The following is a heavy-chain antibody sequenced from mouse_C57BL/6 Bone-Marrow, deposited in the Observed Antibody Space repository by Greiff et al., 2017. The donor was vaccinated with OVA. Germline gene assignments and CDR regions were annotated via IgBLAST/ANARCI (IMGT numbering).Heavy chain of an antibody. Sequence: VQLQQPGAELVKPGASVKLSCKASGYTFTSYWMHWVKRRPGQGLEWIGMIHPNSGSTNYNEKFKSKATLTVDKSSSTAYMQLSSLTSEDSAVYYCARWGMGSWFAYWGQGTLVTVSA. CDR2: IHPNSGST. CDR3: ARWGMGSWFAY. J-gene: IGHJ3*01. D-gene: IGHD2-3*01. CDR1: GYTFTSYW. V-gene: IGHV1-64*01.